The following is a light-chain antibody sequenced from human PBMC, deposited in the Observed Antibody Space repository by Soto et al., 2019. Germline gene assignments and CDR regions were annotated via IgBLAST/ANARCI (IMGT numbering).Light chain of an antibody. CDR1: QNLRSS. CDR3: QQYNIWPQT. CDR2: GAS. J-gene: IGKJ1*01. V-gene: IGKV3-15*01. Sequence: VMTQSPAALSVSPGXRATLSCRASQNLRSSLAWNQQKPGQAPRLLIYGASTRATGIPARFSGSGSGTEFTLTISSLQSEDFAVYFCQQYNIWPQTFGQGTKV.